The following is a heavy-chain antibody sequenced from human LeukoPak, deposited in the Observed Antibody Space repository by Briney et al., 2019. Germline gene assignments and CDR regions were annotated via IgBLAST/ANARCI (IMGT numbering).Heavy chain of an antibody. V-gene: IGHV1-69*13. J-gene: IGHJ6*02. CDR3: ARGRDSGYDSYYGMDI. CDR2: IIPIFGTA. D-gene: IGHD5-12*01. Sequence: ASVKVSCKASGGTFSSYAISWVRQAPGQGLEWMGGIIPIFGTANYAQKFQGRVTITADESTSTAYTELSSLRSEDTAVYYCARGRDSGYDSYYGMDIWGQGTTVTVSS. CDR1: GGTFSSYA.